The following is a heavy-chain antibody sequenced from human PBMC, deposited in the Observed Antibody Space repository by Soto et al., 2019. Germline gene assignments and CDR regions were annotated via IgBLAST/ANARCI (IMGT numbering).Heavy chain of an antibody. V-gene: IGHV5-51*01. CDR3: ARQPPEYSGYDDAFDI. J-gene: IGHJ3*02. Sequence: GESLKISCKGSGYSFTSYWIGWVRQMPGKGLKRMGIIYPGDSDTRYSPSFQGQVTISADKSISTAYLQWSSLKASDTAMYYCARQPPEYSGYDDAFDIWGQGTMVTVSS. D-gene: IGHD5-12*01. CDR1: GYSFTSYW. CDR2: IYPGDSDT.